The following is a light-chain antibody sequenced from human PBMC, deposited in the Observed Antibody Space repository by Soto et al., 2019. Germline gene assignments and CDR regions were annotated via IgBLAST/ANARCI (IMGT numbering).Light chain of an antibody. CDR1: QSISGY. J-gene: IGKJ4*01. V-gene: IGKV1-39*01. CDR2: GAS. CDR3: QKTLSTILN. Sequence: DMDMTQSPSSLCASVGDRVTMTCLSSQSISGYLNWYQQKPGKAPKVLISGASTLHNGVPSRFSGRGSGTDLTTTISSMHPEDAETSYCQKTLSTILNFGGGTKV.